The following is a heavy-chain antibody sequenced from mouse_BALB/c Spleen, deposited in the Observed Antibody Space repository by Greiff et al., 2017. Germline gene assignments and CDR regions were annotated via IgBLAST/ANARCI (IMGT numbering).Heavy chain of an antibody. CDR2: IRNKANGYTT. CDR1: GFTFTDYY. D-gene: IGHD1-1*01. CDR3: ARVIYYYGSSYFDV. V-gene: IGHV7-3*02. J-gene: IGHJ1*01. Sequence: EVQVVESGGGLVQPGGSLRLSCATSGFTFTDYYMSWVRQPPGKALEWLGFIRNKANGYTTEYSASVKGRFTISRDNSQSILYLQMNTLRAEDSATYYCARVIYYYGSSYFDVWGAGTTVTVSS.